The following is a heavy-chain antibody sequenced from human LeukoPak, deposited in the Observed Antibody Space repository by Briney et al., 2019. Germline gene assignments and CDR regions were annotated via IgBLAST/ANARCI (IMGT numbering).Heavy chain of an antibody. CDR3: ARMGYGSGSYYPTGPVDY. V-gene: IGHV4-39*07. CDR1: GGSISSGGYY. D-gene: IGHD3-10*01. Sequence: SETLSLTCTVSGGSISSGGYYWGWIRQPPGKGLEWIGSIYYSGSTYYNPSLKSRVTISVDTSKNQFSLKLSSVTAADTAVYYCARMGYGSGSYYPTGPVDYWGQGTLVTVSS. J-gene: IGHJ4*02. CDR2: IYYSGST.